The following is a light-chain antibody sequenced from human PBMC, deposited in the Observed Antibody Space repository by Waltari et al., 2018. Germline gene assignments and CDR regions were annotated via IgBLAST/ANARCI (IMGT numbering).Light chain of an antibody. CDR2: GAS. Sequence: DIQMTQSPSSLSASVGDRITITCRASQSINTNLNWYQQKLGKAPKLLIYGASSLHSGVPSRFSGSGSRTEFTLTIDNLQPEDFATYHCQQSYITPWTFGQGTKVEIK. CDR3: QQSYITPWT. V-gene: IGKV1-39*01. J-gene: IGKJ1*01. CDR1: QSINTN.